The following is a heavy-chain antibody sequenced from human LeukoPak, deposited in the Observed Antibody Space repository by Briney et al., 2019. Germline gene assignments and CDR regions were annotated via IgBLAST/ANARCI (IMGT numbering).Heavy chain of an antibody. Sequence: GGSLRLSCAASGFTFSNYWMSWVRQAPGKGLEYVANIKQDGSEKYYVDSVKGRFTISRDNAKSSLYLQMNSLRAEDTALYYCAKDSRGTGRGYFDYWGQGTLVTVSS. CDR3: AKDSRGTGRGYFDY. CDR1: GFTFSNYW. J-gene: IGHJ4*02. D-gene: IGHD3-10*01. CDR2: IKQDGSEK. V-gene: IGHV3-7*03.